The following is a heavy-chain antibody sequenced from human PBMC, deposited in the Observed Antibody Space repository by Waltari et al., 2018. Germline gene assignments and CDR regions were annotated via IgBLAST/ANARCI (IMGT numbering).Heavy chain of an antibody. J-gene: IGHJ4*02. CDR1: GYTFPDYY. D-gene: IGHD3-10*01. Sequence: EVQLVQSGAEVKKPGATVKISCKASGYTFPDYYMPWVQQAPGKGLEWMGRVDPEDGETIYAEKFQGRVTITADTSTDTAYMELSSLRSEDTAVYYCATDPRYYGSGVSYSDYWGQGTLVTVSS. CDR3: ATDPRYYGSGVSYSDY. V-gene: IGHV1-69-2*01. CDR2: VDPEDGET.